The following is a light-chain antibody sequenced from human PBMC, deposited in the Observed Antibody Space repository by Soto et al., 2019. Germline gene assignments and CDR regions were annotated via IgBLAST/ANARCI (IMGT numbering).Light chain of an antibody. Sequence: EIVMTQSPATLSVSPGGRGTLSCRASQSVSSDLAWYHQKPGQAPRLLIYGASTRATGIPARFSGSGSGTEFTLTINSLQSEDFAVYYCQQYGSSPITFGQGTRREIK. V-gene: IGKV3D-15*02. CDR3: QQYGSSPIT. J-gene: IGKJ5*01. CDR1: QSVSSD. CDR2: GAS.